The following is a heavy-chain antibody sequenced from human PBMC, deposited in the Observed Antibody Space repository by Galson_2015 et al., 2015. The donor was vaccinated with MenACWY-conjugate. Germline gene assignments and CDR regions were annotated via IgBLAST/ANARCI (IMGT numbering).Heavy chain of an antibody. D-gene: IGHD3-10*01. CDR3: ARAGSYRFEI. CDR2: ISTDGTTT. V-gene: IGHV3-74*01. Sequence: SLRLSCAASGFTFSSYWLHWVRHAPGKGLVWVSRISTDGTTTNYADFVEGRFTISRDNGKNTVFLQMNSLRAEDTAVYYCARAGSYRFEIWGQGTMVTVSS. CDR1: GFTFSSYW. J-gene: IGHJ3*02.